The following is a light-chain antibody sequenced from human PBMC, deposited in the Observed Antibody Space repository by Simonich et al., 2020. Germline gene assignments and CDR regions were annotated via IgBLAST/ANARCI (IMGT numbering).Light chain of an antibody. V-gene: IGLV3-25*03. CDR3: QSADSSGTYVV. CDR1: ALPKQY. Sequence: SYELTQPPSVSVSPGQTARITCSGDALPKQYAYWYQQKPGQAPLLVIYKDSERPSGVTERFSGSSSGTTVTLTISGVQAEDEADYYCQSADSSGTYVVFGGGTKLTVL. J-gene: IGLJ2*01. CDR2: KDS.